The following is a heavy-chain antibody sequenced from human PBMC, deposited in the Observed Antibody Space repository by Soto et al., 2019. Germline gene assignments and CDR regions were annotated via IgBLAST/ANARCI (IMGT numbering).Heavy chain of an antibody. CDR2: IYSGGST. CDR1: GFTVSSNY. V-gene: IGHV3-66*01. D-gene: IGHD4-17*01. CDR3: ARLRHGDYYFDY. Sequence: GGSLRLSCAASGFTVSSNYMSWVRQAPGKGLEWVSVIYSGGSTYYADSVKGRFTISRDNSKNTLYLQMNSLRAEDTAVYYCARLRHGDYYFDYWGQGTLVTVSS. J-gene: IGHJ4*02.